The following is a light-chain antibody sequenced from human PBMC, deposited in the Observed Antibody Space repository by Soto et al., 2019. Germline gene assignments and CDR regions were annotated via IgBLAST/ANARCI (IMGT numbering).Light chain of an antibody. CDR1: QSVRSN. V-gene: IGKV3D-15*01. J-gene: IGKJ1*01. Sequence: ERVMTQSPATLSVSPGERATLSCRARQSVRSNLAWYQQTPGQAPRLLIYGASTRATGIPDRFRGSGSGTEFTLPISSLQSEAFAIYYCQQYDDWPRTFGQGTRVQIK. CDR2: GAS. CDR3: QQYDDWPRT.